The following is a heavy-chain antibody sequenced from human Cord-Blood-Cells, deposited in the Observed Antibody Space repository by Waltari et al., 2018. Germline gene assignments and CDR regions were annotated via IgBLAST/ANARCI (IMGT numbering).Heavy chain of an antibody. Sequence: EVQLVEAGGGLIQPGGSVRRPRAASGFAVSSNSLGWVRQAPVNGLEWVSVMYSGGSTDYADSVKGRFTISRDNSKNTLYLQMNSLRAEDTAVYYCARDRDSSSWYDYWGQGTLVTVSS. D-gene: IGHD6-13*01. CDR3: ARDRDSSSWYDY. V-gene: IGHV3-53*01. CDR2: MYSGGST. CDR1: GFAVSSNS. J-gene: IGHJ4*02.